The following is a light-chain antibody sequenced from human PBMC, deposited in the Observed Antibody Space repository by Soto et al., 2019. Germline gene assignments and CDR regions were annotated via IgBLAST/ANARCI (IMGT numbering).Light chain of an antibody. Sequence: HMTQSPSSLSASVGDRVTITCRASQRITTYLNWYQQKPGKAPKLLISTAATLQGRVPPRFSGSGSGTDFTLTITTLQPEEFATYFCQQSYSTPYTFGQGTKLEIK. V-gene: IGKV1-39*01. J-gene: IGKJ2*01. CDR1: QRITTY. CDR2: TAA. CDR3: QQSYSTPYT.